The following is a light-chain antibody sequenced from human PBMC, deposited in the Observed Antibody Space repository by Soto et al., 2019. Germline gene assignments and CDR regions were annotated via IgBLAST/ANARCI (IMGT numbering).Light chain of an antibody. CDR3: SSYTSSSTVV. V-gene: IGLV2-14*01. CDR1: SSDVGGYNY. CDR2: EGN. J-gene: IGLJ3*02. Sequence: QSALTQPASVSGSPGQSITISCTGTSSDVGGYNYVSWYQQHPGKVPKLMIYEGNKRPSGVSNRFSASKSGNTAYLTISGLQAEDEADYYCSSYTSSSTVVFGGGTKVTVL.